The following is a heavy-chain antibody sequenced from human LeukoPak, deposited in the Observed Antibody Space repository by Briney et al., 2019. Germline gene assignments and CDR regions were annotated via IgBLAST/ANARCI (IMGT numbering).Heavy chain of an antibody. Sequence: GGSLRLSCAASGFTFSSYGMHWVRQAPGKGLEWVAVISNDGSNKYYADSVKGRFAISRDSSKNTLYLQMNSLRVDDTAVYYCAKSRSPGFDYWGQGTLVTVSS. V-gene: IGHV3-30*18. CDR3: AKSRSPGFDY. CDR1: GFTFSSYG. D-gene: IGHD1-14*01. J-gene: IGHJ4*02. CDR2: ISNDGSNK.